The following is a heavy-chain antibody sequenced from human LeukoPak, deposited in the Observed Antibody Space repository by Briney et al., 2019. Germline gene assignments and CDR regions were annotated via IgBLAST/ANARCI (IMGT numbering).Heavy chain of an antibody. J-gene: IGHJ4*02. Sequence: PGGSPRLSCAASGFTFSNSGMSWVRQAPGKGLEWVSAITGSGDNTYYADSVKGRFTISRDNSKNTLYLQMSSLRAEDTAVYYCAKMGGYFDYWGQGTLVTVSS. V-gene: IGHV3-23*01. CDR3: AKMGGYFDY. CDR2: ITGSGDNT. D-gene: IGHD3-16*01. CDR1: GFTFSNSG.